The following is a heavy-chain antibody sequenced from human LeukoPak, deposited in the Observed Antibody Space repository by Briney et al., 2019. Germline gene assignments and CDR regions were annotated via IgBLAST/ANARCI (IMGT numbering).Heavy chain of an antibody. Sequence: PGGSLRLSCAASGFTFSSYGMSWVRQAPGKGLEWVSAISGSGGSTYYADSVKGRFTISRDNSKNTLYLQMNSLRAEDTAVYYCARSEGDYDILTGDGEYFGYWGQGTLVTVSS. CDR3: ARSEGDYDILTGDGEYFGY. CDR2: ISGSGGST. V-gene: IGHV3-23*01. CDR1: GFTFSSYG. D-gene: IGHD3-9*01. J-gene: IGHJ4*02.